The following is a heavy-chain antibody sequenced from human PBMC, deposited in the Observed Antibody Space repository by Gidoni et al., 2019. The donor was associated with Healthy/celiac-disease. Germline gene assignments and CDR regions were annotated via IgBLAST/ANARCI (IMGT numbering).Heavy chain of an antibody. Sequence: PGKGREWVAVISYDGSNKYYADSVKGRFTISRDNSKNTLYLQMNSMRAEDTAVYYCARGPLGSSGSYYKAFDIWGQGTMVTVSS. D-gene: IGHD1-26*01. J-gene: IGHJ3*02. CDR2: ISYDGSNK. CDR3: ARGPLGSSGSYYKAFDI. V-gene: IGHV3-30-3*01.